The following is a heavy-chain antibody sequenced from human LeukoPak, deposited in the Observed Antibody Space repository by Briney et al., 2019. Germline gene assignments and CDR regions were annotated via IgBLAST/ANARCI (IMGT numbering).Heavy chain of an antibody. V-gene: IGHV4-34*01. CDR3: ARHALGSSSWYSFDY. CDR2: INHSGST. CDR1: GGSFSGYY. J-gene: IGHJ4*02. D-gene: IGHD6-13*01. Sequence: SETLSLTCAVYGGSFSGYYWSWIRQPPGKGLEWIGEINHSGSTNYNPSLKSRVTISVDTSKNQFSLKLSSVTAADTAVFYCARHALGSSSWYSFDYWGQGTLVTVSS.